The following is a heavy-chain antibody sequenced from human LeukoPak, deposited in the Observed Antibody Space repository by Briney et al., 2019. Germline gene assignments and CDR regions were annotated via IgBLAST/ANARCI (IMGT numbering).Heavy chain of an antibody. V-gene: IGHV3-7*03. CDR1: GFTFSSYW. D-gene: IGHD6-19*01. CDR3: ATGAGCGY. Sequence: PGGSLRLSCAASGFTFSSYWMTWVRQAPGKGLEWVANIKQDGSERNYVDSVKGRFTISRDNAKNPLYLQMNTLRDEDTAVYYCATGAGCGYWGQGTQVTVSS. J-gene: IGHJ4*02. CDR2: IKQDGSER.